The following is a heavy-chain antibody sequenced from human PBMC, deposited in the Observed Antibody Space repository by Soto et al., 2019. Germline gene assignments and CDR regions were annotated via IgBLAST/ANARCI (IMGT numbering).Heavy chain of an antibody. CDR3: ASFSGATYGDYGGGINY. Sequence: KASETLSLTCTVSGGSISGSSYYWGWIRQPPGKGLECIGSVHYSGSTDYNPSLKSRVTISVDTSKNQFSLKLTPVTAADTAVYFCASFSGATYGDYGGGINYWGQGTLVTVSS. V-gene: IGHV4-39*01. CDR2: VHYSGST. J-gene: IGHJ4*02. D-gene: IGHD4-17*01. CDR1: GGSISGSSYY.